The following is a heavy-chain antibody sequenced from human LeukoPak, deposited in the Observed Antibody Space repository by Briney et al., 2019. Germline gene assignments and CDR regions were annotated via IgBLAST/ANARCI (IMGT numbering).Heavy chain of an antibody. J-gene: IGHJ4*02. CDR3: ARDKLSGSRRADY. CDR2: IIPILGIA. V-gene: IGHV1-69*04. D-gene: IGHD1-26*01. CDR1: GGTFSSYA. Sequence: EASVKVSCKASGGTFSSYAISWVRQAPGQGLEWMGRIIPILGIANYAQKFQGRVTITADKSTSTAYMELSSLRSEDTAVYYCARDKLSGSRRADYWGQGTLVTVSS.